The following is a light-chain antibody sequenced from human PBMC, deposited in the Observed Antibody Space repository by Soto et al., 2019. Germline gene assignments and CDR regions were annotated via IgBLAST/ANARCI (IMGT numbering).Light chain of an antibody. Sequence: QSALTQPASVSGSPGQSITISCTGSSSDVGGYKYVSWYQQYPGKAPKLMIYEVSNRPSGVSNRFSGSKSGTSASLAISGLRSEDEADYYCAAWDDSLSGPVFGGGTKLTVL. CDR2: EVS. CDR3: AAWDDSLSGPV. V-gene: IGLV2-14*01. CDR1: SSDVGGYKY. J-gene: IGLJ2*01.